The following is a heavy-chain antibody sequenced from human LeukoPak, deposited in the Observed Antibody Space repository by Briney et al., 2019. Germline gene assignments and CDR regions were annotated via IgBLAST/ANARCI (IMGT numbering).Heavy chain of an antibody. J-gene: IGHJ5*02. D-gene: IGHD3-10*01. CDR2: ISSGGDTK. CDR3: AREMGGDYGSGTFYYL. CDR1: EFVFSDYY. Sequence: PGGSLRLSCAASEFVFSDYYMSWVRQAPGKGLEWVSYISSGGDTKYYADSVKGRFTISRDNAKNSLYLQMNNLRAEDTAVYYCAREMGGDYGSGTFYYLWGQGNMVTVSS. V-gene: IGHV3-11*01.